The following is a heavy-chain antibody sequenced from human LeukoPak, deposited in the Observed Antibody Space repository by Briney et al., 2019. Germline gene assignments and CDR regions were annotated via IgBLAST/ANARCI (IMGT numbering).Heavy chain of an antibody. CDR1: GGSISSYY. J-gene: IGHJ5*02. Sequence: SETLSLTCTVSGGSISSYYWSWIRQPPGKGLEWIGYIYYSGSTNYNPSLKSRVTISVDTSKNQFSLKLSSVTAADTAVYYCAREGITMVRGVIIPNWFDPWGQGTLVTVSS. CDR3: AREGITMVRGVIIPNWFDP. V-gene: IGHV4-59*01. CDR2: IYYSGST. D-gene: IGHD3-10*01.